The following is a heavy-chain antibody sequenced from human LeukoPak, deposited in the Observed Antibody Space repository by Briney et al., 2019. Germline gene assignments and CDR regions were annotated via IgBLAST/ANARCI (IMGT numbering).Heavy chain of an antibody. CDR3: ARNRTSYYGRIPFDV. V-gene: IGHV4-4*07. Sequence: PSETLSLTCSVSGGAISNFYWSWIRQSAGKGLEWIGQIYGSGGTNYNPSLKSRVTMSTDKSKNQISLRLTSVTAADTAVYYCARNRTSYYGRIPFDVWGQGTMVTVSS. J-gene: IGHJ3*01. CDR1: GGAISNFY. CDR2: IYGSGGT. D-gene: IGHD4-17*01.